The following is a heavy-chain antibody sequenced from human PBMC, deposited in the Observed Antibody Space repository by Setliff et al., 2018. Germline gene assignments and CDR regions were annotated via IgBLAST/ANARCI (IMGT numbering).Heavy chain of an antibody. CDR3: ARSTYEFKEDYYYYMDV. CDR2: ISSSSFYT. CDR1: GFTFSAHY. J-gene: IGHJ6*03. D-gene: IGHD2-21*01. V-gene: IGHV3-11*03. Sequence: PGGSLRLSCAASGFTFSAHYMDWLRQAPGRGLEWVSYISSSSFYTNYADSVKGRFTISRDNAKNSLYLQMNSLRAEDTAVYYRARSTYEFKEDYYYYMDVWGKGTTVTVSS.